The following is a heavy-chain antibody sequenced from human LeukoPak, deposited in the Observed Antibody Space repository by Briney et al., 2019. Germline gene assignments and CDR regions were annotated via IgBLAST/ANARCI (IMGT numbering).Heavy chain of an antibody. Sequence: GGSLRLSCIASGFSFFNYAMTWVRQAPGKGLEWVSAISGSGDSTFNADSVKGRFTISRDNSKNTLYLQMNSLRAEDTAVYYCAKDVLRFLEWLPYYFDYWGQGTLVTVSS. CDR1: GFSFFNYA. CDR2: ISGSGDST. V-gene: IGHV3-23*01. D-gene: IGHD3-3*01. CDR3: AKDVLRFLEWLPYYFDY. J-gene: IGHJ4*02.